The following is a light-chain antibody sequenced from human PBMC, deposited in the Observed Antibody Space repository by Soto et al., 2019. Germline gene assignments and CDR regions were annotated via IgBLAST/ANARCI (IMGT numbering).Light chain of an antibody. V-gene: IGKV1-39*01. CDR1: QSVNSN. CDR3: QQSYSIPYT. CDR2: AAS. J-gene: IGKJ2*01. Sequence: DIQMTQSPSSLSASVGDTVTITCRASQSVNSNLNWYQQKPGKAPKDLIYAASRLQSGVPSRFSGSGSGTDFTLTISSLQPEEFATYYGQQSYSIPYTFGQGTKVDIK.